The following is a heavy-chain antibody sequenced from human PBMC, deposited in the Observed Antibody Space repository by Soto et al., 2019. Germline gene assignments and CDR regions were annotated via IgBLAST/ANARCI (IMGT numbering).Heavy chain of an antibody. CDR2: IYYSDST. V-gene: IGHV4-61*08. CDR1: GGSISSGGYS. CDR3: ARAYYDTSGYILDP. J-gene: IGHJ5*02. D-gene: IGHD3-22*01. Sequence: SETLSLTCTVSGGSISSGGYSWTWIRQHPGKGLEWIGYIYYSDSTNYKPSLKSRATISDDTSKNQISLRLSSVTAADTAVYYCARAYYDTSGYILDPCGQGILVTVSS.